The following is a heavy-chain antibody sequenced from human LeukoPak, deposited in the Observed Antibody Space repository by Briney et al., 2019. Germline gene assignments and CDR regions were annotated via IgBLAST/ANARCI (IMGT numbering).Heavy chain of an antibody. CDR2: ISGSGGST. CDR3: AKDRKSYAYVKGFDY. CDR1: GFTFSSYA. Sequence: GGSLRLSCAASGFTFSSYAMSWVRQAPGKGLEWVSAISGSGGSTYYAASVKGRFTISRDNSKNTLYLQMNSLRAEDTAVYYCAKDRKSYAYVKGFDYWGQGTLVTVSS. D-gene: IGHD2-2*01. V-gene: IGHV3-23*01. J-gene: IGHJ4*02.